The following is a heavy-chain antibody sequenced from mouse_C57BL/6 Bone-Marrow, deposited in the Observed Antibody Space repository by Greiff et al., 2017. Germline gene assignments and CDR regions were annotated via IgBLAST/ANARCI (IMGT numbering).Heavy chain of an antibody. CDR3: ASTGTSYFDY. CDR2: INPNNGGT. V-gene: IGHV1-26*01. Sequence: EVQLQQSGPELVKPGASVKISCKASGYTFTDYYMNWVKQRHGKSLEWIGDINPNNGGTSYNQKFKGKATLTVDTSSSTAYMELRSLTSEDSAVYYFASTGTSYFDYWGQGTTLTVSS. CDR1: GYTFTDYY. D-gene: IGHD4-1*02. J-gene: IGHJ2*01.